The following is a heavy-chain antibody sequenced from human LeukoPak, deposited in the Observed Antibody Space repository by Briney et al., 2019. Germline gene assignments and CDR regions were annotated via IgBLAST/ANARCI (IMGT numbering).Heavy chain of an antibody. V-gene: IGHV1-18*01. CDR2: ISAHNGNT. D-gene: IGHD3-22*01. Sequence: ASVKVSCKASGYTFTSYGISWVRQAPGQGLEWMGWISAHNGNTNYAQKLQGRVTMTTDTSTSTAYMELRSLRSDDTTVYYCARDTTYDSSGYYYYYGMDVWGQGTTVTVSS. CDR3: ARDTTYDSSGYYYYYGMDV. CDR1: GYTFTSYG. J-gene: IGHJ6*02.